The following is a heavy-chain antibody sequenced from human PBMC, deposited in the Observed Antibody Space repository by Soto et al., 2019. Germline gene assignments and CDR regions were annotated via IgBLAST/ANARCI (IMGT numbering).Heavy chain of an antibody. Sequence: GASVKVSCKASGYTFTSYGISWVRQAPGQGLEWMGWISAYNGNTNYAQKLQGRVTMTTDTSTSTAYMELRSLRSDDTAVYYCARAAVTGRNYYYCYGMDVWGQGTTVTVSS. CDR1: GYTFTSYG. CDR2: ISAYNGNT. D-gene: IGHD4-17*01. J-gene: IGHJ6*02. CDR3: ARAAVTGRNYYYCYGMDV. V-gene: IGHV1-18*01.